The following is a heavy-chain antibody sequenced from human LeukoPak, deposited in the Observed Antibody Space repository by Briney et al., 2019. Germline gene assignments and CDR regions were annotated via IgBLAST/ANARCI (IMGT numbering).Heavy chain of an antibody. CDR1: GFTVITND. V-gene: IGHV3-53*01. D-gene: IGHD1-14*01. Sequence: GGSLRLSCAASGFTVITNDMTWVRQAPGKGLEWVSVLYSDGNTKYADSVQGRYTISRDNSENTLYLEMNSLSPDDTAVYYCARGVEPLAANTLAYWGQGTLVTVSS. CDR2: LYSDGNT. J-gene: IGHJ4*02. CDR3: ARGVEPLAANTLAY.